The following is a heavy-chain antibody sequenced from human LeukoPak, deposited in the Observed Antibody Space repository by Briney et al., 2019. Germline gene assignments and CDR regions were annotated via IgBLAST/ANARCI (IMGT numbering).Heavy chain of an antibody. D-gene: IGHD3-10*01. Sequence: GGSLRLSCAASGFTFSSYGMHWVRQAPGKGLEWVAFIRYDGTNKYYPDSVKGRFTISRDNSKNTLYLQMNSLRAEDTAVYYCARESQAYYYGSGSPNYWGQGTLVTVSS. V-gene: IGHV3-30*02. CDR1: GFTFSSYG. J-gene: IGHJ4*02. CDR3: ARESQAYYYGSGSPNY. CDR2: IRYDGTNK.